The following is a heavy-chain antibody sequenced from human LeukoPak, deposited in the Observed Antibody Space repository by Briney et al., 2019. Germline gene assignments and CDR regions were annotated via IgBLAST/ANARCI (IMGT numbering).Heavy chain of an antibody. V-gene: IGHV3-7*03. J-gene: IGHJ6*02. CDR3: AREPIVVVPAAMQGDYYYYYGMDV. D-gene: IGHD2-2*01. CDR2: MRRDGNEI. CDR1: GFTFSTYW. Sequence: GGSLRLSCSASGFTFSTYWMSWVRQAPGKGLEWVANMRRDGNEIYYLDSVRGRFTISRDNAKNSLYLQMSSLRSEDTAVYYCAREPIVVVPAAMQGDYYYYYGMDVWGQGTTVTVSS.